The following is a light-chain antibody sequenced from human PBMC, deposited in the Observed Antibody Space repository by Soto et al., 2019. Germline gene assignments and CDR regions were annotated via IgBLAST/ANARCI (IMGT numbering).Light chain of an antibody. J-gene: IGKJ5*01. Sequence: EIVMTQSPATLSVSPGERATLSFSASQSISGTLAWYQQKPGQAPRLLIYGASSRATGIPDRFSGSGSGTDFTLTISRLEPEDFAVYYCQQYGSSPRITFGQGTRLEIK. CDR2: GAS. CDR1: QSISGT. V-gene: IGKV3-20*01. CDR3: QQYGSSPRIT.